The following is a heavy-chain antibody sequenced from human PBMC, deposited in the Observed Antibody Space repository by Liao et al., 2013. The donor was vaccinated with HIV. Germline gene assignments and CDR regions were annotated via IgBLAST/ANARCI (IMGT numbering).Heavy chain of an antibody. Sequence: QLQLQESGPGLVKPSETLSLTCTVSGGSISSGSYYWSWIRQPAGKGLEWIGRIYTSGSTNYNPSLKSRVTISVDTSKNQFSLKLSSVTAADTAMYYCARVVYGDYVVYMDVWGKGTTVTVSS. V-gene: IGHV4-61*02. CDR1: GGSISSGSYY. J-gene: IGHJ6*03. CDR3: ARVVYGDYVVYMDV. CDR2: IYTSGST. D-gene: IGHD4-17*01.